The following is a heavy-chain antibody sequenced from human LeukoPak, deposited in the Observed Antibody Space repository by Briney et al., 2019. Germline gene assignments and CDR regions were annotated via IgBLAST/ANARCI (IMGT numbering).Heavy chain of an antibody. CDR2: INHRGST. V-gene: IGHV4-34*01. Sequence: PSETLSLTCAVYGGSFSGYYWSWIRQPPGKGLEWIGEINHRGSTNYNPSLKSRVTISVDTSKNQFSLKLSSVTAADTAVYYCARGEGPYSNYGYWGQGTLVTVSS. CDR1: GGSFSGYY. CDR3: ARGEGPYSNYGY. D-gene: IGHD4-11*01. J-gene: IGHJ4*02.